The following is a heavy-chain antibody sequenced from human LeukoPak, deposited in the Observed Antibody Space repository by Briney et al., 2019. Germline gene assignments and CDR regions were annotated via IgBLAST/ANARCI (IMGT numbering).Heavy chain of an antibody. V-gene: IGHV4-34*01. CDR3: ATPAVTQSWDRNRSFDY. CDR2: INHSGST. Sequence: SETLSLTCAVYGGSFSDYYWTWIRQPPGKGLEWIGEINHSGSTNYNPSLKSRVTMSVDTSKNQFSLKLNSLTAADTAVFYCATPAVTQSWDRNRSFDYWGQGTLVTVSS. J-gene: IGHJ4*02. D-gene: IGHD1/OR15-1a*01. CDR1: GGSFSDYY.